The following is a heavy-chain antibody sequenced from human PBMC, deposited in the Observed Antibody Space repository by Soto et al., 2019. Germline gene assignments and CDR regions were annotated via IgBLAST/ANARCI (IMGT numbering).Heavy chain of an antibody. CDR1: GFTVSSNY. V-gene: IGHV3-53*04. D-gene: IGHD1-26*01. CDR3: ARALGATGDVFDI. Sequence: GGSLRLSCAASGFTVSSNYMSWVRQAPGKGLEWVSVIYSGGSTYYADSVKGRFTISRHNSKNTLYLQMNSLRAEDTSVYYCARALGATGDVFDIGGQGTMVTVSS. J-gene: IGHJ3*02. CDR2: IYSGGST.